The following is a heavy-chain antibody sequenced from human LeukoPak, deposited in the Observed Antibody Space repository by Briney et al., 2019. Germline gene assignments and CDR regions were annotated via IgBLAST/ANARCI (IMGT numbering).Heavy chain of an antibody. Sequence: GGSLRLSCAASGFTFSSYDMHWVRQTTGKGLEWVSAIGTAGDTYYPGSVKGRFTISRDNAKDSLYLQMNSLRAEDTAVYYCARMDYDSSGYFDYWGQGTLVTVSS. CDR2: IGTAGDT. CDR1: GFTFSSYD. D-gene: IGHD3-22*01. J-gene: IGHJ4*02. CDR3: ARMDYDSSGYFDY. V-gene: IGHV3-13*01.